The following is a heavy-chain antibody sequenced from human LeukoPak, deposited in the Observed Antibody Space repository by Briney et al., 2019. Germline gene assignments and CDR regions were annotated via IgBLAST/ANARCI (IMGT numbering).Heavy chain of an antibody. Sequence: PGGSLRPSCAASGFTFSNYAMNWARQAPGKGLEWVASINHNGNVNYYVDSVKGRFTISRDNAKNSLYLQMSNLRAEDTAVYFCARGGGSDVWGQGATVTVSS. CDR1: GFTFSNYA. J-gene: IGHJ6*02. D-gene: IGHD2-15*01. CDR2: INHNGNVN. CDR3: ARGGGSDV. V-gene: IGHV3-7*03.